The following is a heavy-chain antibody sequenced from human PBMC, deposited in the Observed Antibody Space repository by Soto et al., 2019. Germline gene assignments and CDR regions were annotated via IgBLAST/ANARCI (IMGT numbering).Heavy chain of an antibody. V-gene: IGHV3-33*01. J-gene: IGHJ4*02. CDR2: MWSEGGNK. CDR1: GFTFSSYG. D-gene: IGHD3-22*01. Sequence: PGGSLRLSCAASGFTFSSYGMHWVRQAPGKGLEWVAVMWSEGGNKHYADSVKGRFTISRDNSKNTLYLQMNSLRAEDTAVYYCARDDYPYYDDSSGYHFDYWGQGALVTVSS. CDR3: ARDDYPYYDDSSGYHFDY.